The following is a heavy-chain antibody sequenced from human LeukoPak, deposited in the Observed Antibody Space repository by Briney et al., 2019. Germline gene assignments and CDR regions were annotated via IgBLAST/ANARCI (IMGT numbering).Heavy chain of an antibody. V-gene: IGHV3-74*01. J-gene: IGHJ1*01. CDR3: ARAPSEIGGYYPEYFRH. CDR2: IKSDGST. CDR1: GFTFSTYW. D-gene: IGHD3-22*01. Sequence: GGSLRLSCAASGFTFSTYWMHWVRQAPGKGPVWVSRIKSDGSTNYADSVKGRFTIPRDNAKNTVPLQMNSLRPEDTGVYYCARAPSEIGGYYPEYFRHWGQGTLVTVSS.